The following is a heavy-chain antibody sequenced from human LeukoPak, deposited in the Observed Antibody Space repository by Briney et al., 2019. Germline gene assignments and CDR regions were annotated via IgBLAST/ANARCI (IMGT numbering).Heavy chain of an antibody. V-gene: IGHV4-4*07. Sequence: SETLSLTCTVSGGSLITYYWTWIRQPAGKGLEWIGRVYTNGGTNYNPSLKSRLTASVDTSKNQFSLSLSSVTAADTAVYYCASGSDSIGYSGGGILDYWGQGILVTVSS. CDR1: GGSLITYY. CDR2: VYTNGGT. CDR3: ASGSDSIGYSGGGILDY. D-gene: IGHD6-19*01. J-gene: IGHJ4*02.